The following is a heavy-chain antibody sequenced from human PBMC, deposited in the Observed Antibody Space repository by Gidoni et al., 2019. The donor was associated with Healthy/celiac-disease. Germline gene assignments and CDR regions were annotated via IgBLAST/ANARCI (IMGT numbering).Heavy chain of an antibody. V-gene: IGHV3-15*01. Sequence: EVQLVESGGGLVKPGGSLRLSCAASGFTFSNAWMSWVRQAPEKGLEWVGRIKSKTDGGTTDYAAPVKGRFTISRDDSKNTLYLQMNSLKTEDTAVYYCTTDEIAVAGTRCYWGQGTLVTVSS. CDR1: GFTFSNAW. J-gene: IGHJ4*02. CDR2: IKSKTDGGTT. CDR3: TTDEIAVAGTRCY. D-gene: IGHD6-19*01.